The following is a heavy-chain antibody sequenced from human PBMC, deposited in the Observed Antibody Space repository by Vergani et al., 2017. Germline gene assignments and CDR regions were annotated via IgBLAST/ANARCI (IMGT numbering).Heavy chain of an antibody. CDR3: ARDLSYYYGSGSTKPFDY. D-gene: IGHD3-10*01. Sequence: QVQLVQSGAEVKKPGASVKVSCKASGYTFLSYGISWVRQAPGQGLKWMGWISVYNGVINYAQNFQGRVTMTTDISTNTAYMEVRSLRSEDTAVYYCARDLSYYYGSGSTKPFDYWGQGTLVIVSS. CDR1: GYTFLSYG. V-gene: IGHV1-18*01. CDR2: ISVYNGVI. J-gene: IGHJ4*02.